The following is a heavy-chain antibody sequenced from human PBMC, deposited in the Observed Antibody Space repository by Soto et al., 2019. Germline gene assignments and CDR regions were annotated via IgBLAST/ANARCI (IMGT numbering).Heavy chain of an antibody. V-gene: IGHV4-30-2*01. CDR1: VGSISSGGYS. D-gene: IGHD2-21*01. CDR2: IYHSGST. Sequence: QLQLQESGSGLVKPSQTLSLTCAVSVGSISSGGYSWSWLRQPPGKGLEWIGYIYHSGSTYYNPSLKSRVTISVDRSKNQFSLKLSSVTAAATAVYYCARGNVVAIDYWGQGTLVTVSS. J-gene: IGHJ4*02. CDR3: ARGNVVAIDY.